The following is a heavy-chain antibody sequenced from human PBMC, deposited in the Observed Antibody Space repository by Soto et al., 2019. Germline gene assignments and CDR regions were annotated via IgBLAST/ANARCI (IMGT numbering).Heavy chain of an antibody. J-gene: IGHJ4*02. CDR2: IVPTVDTS. Sequence: QVQLVQSGAEVRQPASSVKVSCKTSGATFSSYAITWVRQAPGQGLEWMGGIVPTVDTSTYAQKFQGRVTITADKFTNTVYMELSSLRPADTAVYYCVRVVAIPGYPDNWGQGTLVTVSS. V-gene: IGHV1-69*14. CDR1: GATFSSYA. CDR3: VRVVAIPGYPDN. D-gene: IGHD5-12*01.